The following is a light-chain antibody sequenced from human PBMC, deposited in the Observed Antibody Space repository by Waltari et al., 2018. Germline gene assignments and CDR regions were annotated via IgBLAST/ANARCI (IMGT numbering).Light chain of an antibody. CDR3: QLYNSYSYT. Sequence: DIQMPHSPSTLTASVGDRVTITCRASQSISNWLAWYQQRPGKAPKLLIYKASSLESGVPSRFSGSGSGTEFTLTITSLQPDDFATYYCQLYNSYSYTFGQGTKLEIK. CDR1: QSISNW. J-gene: IGKJ2*01. V-gene: IGKV1-5*03. CDR2: KAS.